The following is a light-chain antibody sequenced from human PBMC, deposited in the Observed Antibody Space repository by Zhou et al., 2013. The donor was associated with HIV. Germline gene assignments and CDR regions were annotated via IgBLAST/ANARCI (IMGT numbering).Light chain of an antibody. J-gene: IGKJ4*01. CDR3: MQILHTPPLS. CDR2: LGS. V-gene: IGKV2-28*01. CDR1: QSLLHSNGCNY. Sequence: DIVMTQSPLPLPVTPGEPASISCRSSQSLLHSNGCNYLDWYVQKPGHSPQLLIYLGSTRASGVPDRFRGFGSGTNFTLMINRVEAEDVGIYFCMQILHTPPLSFGGGTKVE.